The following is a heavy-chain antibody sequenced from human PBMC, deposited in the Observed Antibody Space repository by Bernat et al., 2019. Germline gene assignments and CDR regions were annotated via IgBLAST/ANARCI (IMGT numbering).Heavy chain of an antibody. CDR1: GFTFGDYP. CDR2: IRTHGYGAPT. CDR3: SRAVRLSGDSFDL. V-gene: IGHV3-49*03. J-gene: IGHJ5*02. D-gene: IGHD3-10*02. Sequence: EVRLVESGGGLVEPGRSLRLSCRASGFTFGDYPMSWFRQAPGKGLELVGYIRTHGYGAPTEFAESVKGRFAISRDDSNSIAYLQMDSLKTEDTAVYYCSRAVRLSGDSFDLWGQGTLVTVSS.